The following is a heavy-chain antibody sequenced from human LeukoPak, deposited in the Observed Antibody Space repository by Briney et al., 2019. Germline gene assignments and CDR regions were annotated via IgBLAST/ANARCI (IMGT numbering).Heavy chain of an antibody. CDR1: GYSISSGYY. CDR3: ARQVRPDAFDI. CDR2: IYHSGST. J-gene: IGHJ3*02. D-gene: IGHD1-1*01. V-gene: IGHV4-38-2*01. Sequence: PSETLSLTCAVSGYSISSGYYWGWIRQPPGKGLEWIGSIYHSGSTYYNPSLKSRVTISVDTSKIHYSLKLSSVTAADTAVYYCARQVRPDAFDIWGQGTMVTVSS.